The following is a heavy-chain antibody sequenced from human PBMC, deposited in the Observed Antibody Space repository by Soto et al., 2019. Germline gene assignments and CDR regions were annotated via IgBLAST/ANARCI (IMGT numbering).Heavy chain of an antibody. J-gene: IGHJ4*02. Sequence: GGSLRLSCAASGFTFSSYGMHWVRQAPGKGLEWVAVISYDGSNKYYADSVKGRFTISRDNSKNTLYLQMNSLRAEDTAVYYCTKFSFKEGNYYDSSGSIPAPGSWGQGTLVTVSS. CDR2: ISYDGSNK. V-gene: IGHV3-30*18. CDR3: TKFSFKEGNYYDSSGSIPAPGS. D-gene: IGHD3-22*01. CDR1: GFTFSSYG.